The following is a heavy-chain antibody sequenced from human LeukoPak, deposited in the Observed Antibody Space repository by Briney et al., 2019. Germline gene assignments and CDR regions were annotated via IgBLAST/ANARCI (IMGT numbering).Heavy chain of an antibody. Sequence: GGSLRLSCAASGFTFSSYSMNWVRQAPGKGLEWVSSISSSSSYIYYADSVKGRFTISRDNAKNSLYLQMNSLRAEDTAVYYCAKDRIVVVVAATLFDYWGQGTQVTVSS. CDR3: AKDRIVVVVAATLFDY. CDR1: GFTFSSYS. J-gene: IGHJ4*02. V-gene: IGHV3-21*01. CDR2: ISSSSSYI. D-gene: IGHD2-15*01.